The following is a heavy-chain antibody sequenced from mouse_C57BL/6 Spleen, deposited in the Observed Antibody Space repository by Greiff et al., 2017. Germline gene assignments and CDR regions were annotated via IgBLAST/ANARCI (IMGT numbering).Heavy chain of an antibody. V-gene: IGHV5-17*01. Sequence: EVQLMESGGGLVKPGGSLKLSCAASGFTFSDYGMHWVRQAPEKGLEWVAYISSGSSTIYYADTVKGRFTISRDNAKNTLFLQMTSLRSEDTAMYYCAVRGYDSWFAYWGQGTLVTVSA. CDR2: ISSGSSTI. J-gene: IGHJ3*01. CDR1: GFTFSDYG. CDR3: AVRGYDSWFAY. D-gene: IGHD2-2*01.